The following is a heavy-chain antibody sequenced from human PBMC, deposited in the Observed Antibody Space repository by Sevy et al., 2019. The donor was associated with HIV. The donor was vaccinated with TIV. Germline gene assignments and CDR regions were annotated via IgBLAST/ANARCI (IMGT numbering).Heavy chain of an antibody. J-gene: IGHJ4*02. CDR3: ATDSYSSSWGLISFGY. D-gene: IGHD6-13*01. CDR2: FDPEDGET. V-gene: IGHV1-24*01. Sequence: ASVKVSCKVSGYTLTELSMHWVRQAPGKGLEWMGGFDPEDGETIYAQKFQGRVTMTEDTSTDTAYMELSSLRSEATAVYYCATDSYSSSWGLISFGYWGQGTLVTVSS. CDR1: GYTLTELS.